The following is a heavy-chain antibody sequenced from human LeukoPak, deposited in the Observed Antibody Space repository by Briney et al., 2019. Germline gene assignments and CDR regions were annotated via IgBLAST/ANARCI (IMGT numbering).Heavy chain of an antibody. V-gene: IGHV3-48*04. CDR1: GFTFSSYS. J-gene: IGHJ4*02. D-gene: IGHD6-19*01. Sequence: GGSLRLSCAASGFTFSSYSMNWVRQAPGKGLEWVSYISSSSSTIYYADSVKGRFTISRDNAKNSLYLQMNSLRAEDTAVYYCARAPGAVAGNDFDYWGQGTLVTVSS. CDR2: ISSSSSTI. CDR3: ARAPGAVAGNDFDY.